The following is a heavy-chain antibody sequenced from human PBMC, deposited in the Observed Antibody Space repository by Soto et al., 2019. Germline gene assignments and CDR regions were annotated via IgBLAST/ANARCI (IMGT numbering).Heavy chain of an antibody. CDR3: ARHAPGYGDYVFDY. CDR2: IYYSGST. V-gene: IGHV4-59*08. CDR1: GGSISSYY. J-gene: IGHJ4*02. D-gene: IGHD4-17*01. Sequence: SETLSLTCTVSGGSISSYYWSWIRQPPGKGLEWIGYIYYSGSTNYNPSLKSRVTISVDTSKNQFSLKLSSVTAADTAVYYCARHAPGYGDYVFDYWGQGTLVTVSS.